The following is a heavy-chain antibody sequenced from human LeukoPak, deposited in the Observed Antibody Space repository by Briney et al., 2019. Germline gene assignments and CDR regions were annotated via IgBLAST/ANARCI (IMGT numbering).Heavy chain of an antibody. CDR1: GFTFSSYS. CDR2: ISSSSSYI. D-gene: IGHD3-10*01. Sequence: GGSLRLSCAASGFTFSSYSMNWVRQAPGKGLEWVSSISSSSSYIYYADSVKGRFTISRDNAKNSLYLQMNSLRAEDTAVYYCARDGEGYYGSGSKIFDPWGQGTLVTVSS. J-gene: IGHJ5*02. CDR3: ARDGEGYYGSGSKIFDP. V-gene: IGHV3-21*01.